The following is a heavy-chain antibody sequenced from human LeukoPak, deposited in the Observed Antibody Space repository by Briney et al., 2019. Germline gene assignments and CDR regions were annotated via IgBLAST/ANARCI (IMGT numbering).Heavy chain of an antibody. CDR3: ARANYDYVWGRPYYFDY. J-gene: IGHJ4*02. Sequence: ASVRVSCKASGYTFADYYIHWVRQAPGQGLEWMGWINPNSGDTNYAQNFQGRVTMTRDTSISTAYMEVSRLVSDDTAVYYCARANYDYVWGRPYYFDYWGQGTLVTVSS. D-gene: IGHD3-16*01. V-gene: IGHV1-2*02. CDR2: INPNSGDT. CDR1: GYTFADYY.